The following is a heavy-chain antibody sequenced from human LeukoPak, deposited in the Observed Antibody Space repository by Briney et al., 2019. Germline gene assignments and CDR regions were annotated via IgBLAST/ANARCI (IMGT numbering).Heavy chain of an antibody. J-gene: IGHJ4*02. Sequence: SETLSLTCTVSGGSISTTNYYWGWIRQSPGKGLEWFGCVYYSGSTYYNPSLKSRVTISVDTSKNQFSLKLSSVTAADTAVHYCARIAVAGPVVDYWGQGTLVTVSS. CDR1: GGSISTTNYY. D-gene: IGHD6-19*01. V-gene: IGHV4-39*07. CDR3: ARIAVAGPVVDY. CDR2: VYYSGST.